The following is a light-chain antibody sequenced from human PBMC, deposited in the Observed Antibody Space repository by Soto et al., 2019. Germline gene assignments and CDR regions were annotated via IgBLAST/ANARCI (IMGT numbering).Light chain of an antibody. V-gene: IGKV3-11*01. CDR2: EAS. CDR3: QQRRNWWT. CDR1: QSVSSD. J-gene: IGKJ1*01. Sequence: EIVLTQSPATLSLSPGERATLSCRASQSVSSDLAWYQQKAGQAPRLLIYEASNRATGIPARFSGSGSGTDITLTISSLEPEDFAVYYCQQRRNWWTFGQGTKVEIK.